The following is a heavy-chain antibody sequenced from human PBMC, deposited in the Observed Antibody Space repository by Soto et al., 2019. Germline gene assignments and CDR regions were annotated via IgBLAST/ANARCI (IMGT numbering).Heavy chain of an antibody. CDR1: GGSFSGYY. V-gene: IGHV4-34*01. Sequence: SETLSLTCAVYGGSFSGYYWSWIRQPPGKGLEWIGEINHSGSTNYNPSLKSRVTISVDTSKNRFSLKLSSVTAADTAVYYCARLFRGYCSGGSCYGQGFDYWGQGTLVTVSS. D-gene: IGHD2-15*01. J-gene: IGHJ4*02. CDR3: ARLFRGYCSGGSCYGQGFDY. CDR2: INHSGST.